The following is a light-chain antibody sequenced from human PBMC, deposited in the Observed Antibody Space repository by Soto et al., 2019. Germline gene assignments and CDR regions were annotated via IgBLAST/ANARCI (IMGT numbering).Light chain of an antibody. Sequence: VLTQSPGTLSLSPGESATLSCRASESINSNFLAWYQQKPGQAPRLLIYDASRRATGIPDRFSGSGSGTDFTLTIHILEPEDFAVYYCQQYARSPRTFGQGTKVDIK. V-gene: IGKV3-20*01. J-gene: IGKJ1*01. CDR1: ESINSNF. CDR3: QQYARSPRT. CDR2: DAS.